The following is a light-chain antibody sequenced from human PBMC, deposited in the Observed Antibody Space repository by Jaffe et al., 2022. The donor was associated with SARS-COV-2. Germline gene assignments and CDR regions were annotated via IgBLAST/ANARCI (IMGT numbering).Light chain of an antibody. V-gene: IGKV1-33*01. CDR2: GAS. CDR3: QQYANLPYT. J-gene: IGKJ2*01. Sequence: DIQMTQSPSSLSASVGDRVTITCQASQDISNYLNWYQQKPGKAPKLLISGASNLETGVPSRFSGGGSGTDFIFTISSLQPEDIATYYCQQYANLPYTFGQGTKLEIK. CDR1: QDISNY.